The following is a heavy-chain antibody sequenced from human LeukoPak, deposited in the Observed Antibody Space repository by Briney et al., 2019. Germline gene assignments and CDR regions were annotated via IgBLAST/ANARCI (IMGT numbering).Heavy chain of an antibody. J-gene: IGHJ4*02. Sequence: SETLSLTCEVYGGSFSGYNCSWIRQSTGKGLEWIGEINHSGSDNYNPSLKSRVTISVDTSKNQFSLKLSSVTATDTAVYYCARHLIHTTGYYGEPFDYWGQGTLVTVSS. CDR3: ARHLIHTTGYYGEPFDY. D-gene: IGHD3-9*01. CDR1: GGSFSGYN. V-gene: IGHV4-34*01. CDR2: INHSGSD.